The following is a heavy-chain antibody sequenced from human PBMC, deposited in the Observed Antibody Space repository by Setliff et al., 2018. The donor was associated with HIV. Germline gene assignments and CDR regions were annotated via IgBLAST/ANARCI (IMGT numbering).Heavy chain of an antibody. V-gene: IGHV4-39*07. CDR1: PESISSNNYY. CDR2: IFSGGTV. Sequence: SETLSLTCTVSPESISSNNYYWAWIRQPPGKGLEWIGCIFSGGTVYHSGRMYFNPSLKSRVTISVDTSERQFSLRMTSTSLTAEDTAVYYCVKDGDYRNGDYDAFDIWGKGTMVTVS. D-gene: IGHD4-17*01. J-gene: IGHJ3*02. CDR3: VKDGDYRNGDYDAFDI.